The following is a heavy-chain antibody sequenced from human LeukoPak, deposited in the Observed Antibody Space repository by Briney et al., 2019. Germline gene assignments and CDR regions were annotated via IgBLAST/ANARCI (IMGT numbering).Heavy chain of an antibody. Sequence: PGGSLRLSCAASGFTFSGSAIHWVRQASGKGLEWVARIKTKAESYATAYVASVKGRFTISRDDSKNTAYLQMDSLRAEDTAVYYCARAIQFGGYLDFWGQGTLVTVSS. V-gene: IGHV3-73*01. CDR1: GFTFSGSA. CDR2: IKTKAESYAT. J-gene: IGHJ4*02. D-gene: IGHD2-15*01. CDR3: ARAIQFGGYLDF.